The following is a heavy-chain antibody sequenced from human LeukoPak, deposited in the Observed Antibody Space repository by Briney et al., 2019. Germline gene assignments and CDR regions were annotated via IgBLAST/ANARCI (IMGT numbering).Heavy chain of an antibody. D-gene: IGHD2/OR15-2a*01. Sequence: GGSLRLSCAASGFTFSSYAMSWVRQAPGKGLDWVSGMSGGGGSTFYADSVKGRFSISRDNSKNTLYLQVNSLRAEDTAVYYCAKGHQECTTAICSCYFDFWGQGTLVTVSS. CDR1: GFTFSSYA. V-gene: IGHV3-23*01. CDR3: AKGHQECTTAICSCYFDF. J-gene: IGHJ4*02. CDR2: MSGGGGST.